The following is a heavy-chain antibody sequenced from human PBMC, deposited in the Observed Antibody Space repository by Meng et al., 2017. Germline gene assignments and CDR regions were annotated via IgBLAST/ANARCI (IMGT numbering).Heavy chain of an antibody. CDR3: ARGGSSGYYPSPRY. D-gene: IGHD3-22*01. J-gene: IGHJ4*02. CDR2: IYSGGST. Sequence: GESLKISCAASGFTFSSYAMSWVRQAPGKGLEWVSVIYSGGSTYYADSVKGRFTISRDNSKNTLYLQMNSLRAEDTAVYYCARGGSSGYYPSPRYWGQGTLVTVSS. V-gene: IGHV3-53*01. CDR1: GFTFSSYA.